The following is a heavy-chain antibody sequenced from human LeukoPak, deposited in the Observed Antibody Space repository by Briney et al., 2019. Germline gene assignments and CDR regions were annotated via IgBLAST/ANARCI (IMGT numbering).Heavy chain of an antibody. CDR3: ARDPTTVTTPMGAFDI. Sequence: GRSLRLSCAASGFTFSSYGMLWVRQAPGKGLEWVAVIWYDGSNKYYADSVKGRFTISRDNSKNTLYLQMNSLRAEDTAVYYCARDPTTVTTPMGAFDIWGQGTMVTVSS. CDR1: GFTFSSYG. D-gene: IGHD4-17*01. V-gene: IGHV3-33*01. CDR2: IWYDGSNK. J-gene: IGHJ3*02.